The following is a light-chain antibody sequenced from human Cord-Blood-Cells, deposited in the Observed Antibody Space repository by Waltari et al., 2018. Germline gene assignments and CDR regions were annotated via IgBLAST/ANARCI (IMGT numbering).Light chain of an antibody. CDR1: QSVSSN. V-gene: IGKV3-15*01. Sequence: EIVMTQSTATLSVSPGERATLPCRASQSVSSNLAWYQQKPGQAPRLLIYGASTRATGIPARFSGSGSGTEFTLTISSLQSEDFAVYYCQQYNNWPPWTFGQGTKVEI. CDR3: QQYNNWPPWT. J-gene: IGKJ1*01. CDR2: GAS.